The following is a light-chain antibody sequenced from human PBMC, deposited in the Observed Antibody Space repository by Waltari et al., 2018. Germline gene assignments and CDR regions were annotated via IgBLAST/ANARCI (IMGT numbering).Light chain of an antibody. V-gene: IGLV3-27*01. CDR2: KDS. CDR1: VLAKRY. Sequence: SSELTQPSSVSVSPGQTARITCSGDVLAKRYARWFQQKPGQAPVLVIYKDSERPSGIPERFSGSTSGTTVTLTISGAQVEDEADYYCFSGAVNNLWVFGGGTKLTVL. CDR3: FSGAVNNLWV. J-gene: IGLJ3*02.